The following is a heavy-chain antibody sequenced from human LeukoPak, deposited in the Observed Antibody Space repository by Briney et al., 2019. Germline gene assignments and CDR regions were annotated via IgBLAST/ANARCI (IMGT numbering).Heavy chain of an antibody. Sequence: ASVKVSCKASGYTFTSYDINWVRQATGQGLEWMGWMNPNSGNTGYAQKFQGRVTITADESTSTAYMELSSLRSEDTAVYYCARDDDGYNDREFLPFDPWGQGTLVTVSS. V-gene: IGHV1-8*01. CDR1: GYTFTSYD. J-gene: IGHJ5*02. D-gene: IGHD5-24*01. CDR2: MNPNSGNT. CDR3: ARDDDGYNDREFLPFDP.